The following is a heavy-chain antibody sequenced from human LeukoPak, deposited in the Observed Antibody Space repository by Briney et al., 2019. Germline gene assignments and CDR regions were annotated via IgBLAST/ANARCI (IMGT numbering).Heavy chain of an antibody. Sequence: PGGSLRLSCAASGFTFSSYAMSWVRQAPGKGLEWVSAISGSGGSTYYADSVKGRFTISRDNSKNTLYLQMNSLRAEDTAVYYCAKDVTNWGSILLPDAFDIWGQGTMVAVSS. J-gene: IGHJ3*02. V-gene: IGHV3-23*01. CDR2: ISGSGGST. CDR3: AKDVTNWGSILLPDAFDI. CDR1: GFTFSSYA. D-gene: IGHD7-27*01.